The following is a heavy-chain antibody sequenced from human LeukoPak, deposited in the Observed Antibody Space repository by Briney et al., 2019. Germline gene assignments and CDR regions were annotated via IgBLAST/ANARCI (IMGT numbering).Heavy chain of an antibody. J-gene: IGHJ4*02. CDR2: IYYSGST. V-gene: IGHV4-59*12. CDR3: ARLYQGKRPPDY. D-gene: IGHD6-25*01. CDR1: GGFISSYY. Sequence: PSETLSLTCTVTGGFISSYYWSWLRQPPGKGLEWIGYIYYSGSTNYNPSLMSRVTISVDTSKNQFSLKLSSVTAADTAVYYCARLYQGKRPPDYWGQGTLVTVSS.